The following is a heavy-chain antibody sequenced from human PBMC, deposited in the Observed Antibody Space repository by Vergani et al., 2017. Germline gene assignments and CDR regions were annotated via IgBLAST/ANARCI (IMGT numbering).Heavy chain of an antibody. CDR1: GFTFSSYG. D-gene: IGHD2-2*01. V-gene: IGHV3-30*02. CDR3: AKDQDCSSTSCYWDY. Sequence: QVQLVESGGGVVQPGGSLRLSCAASGFTFSSYGMHWVRQAPGKGLEWVAFIRYDGSNKYYADSVKGRFTISRDNSKNKLYLQMNSLRAEDTAVYYCAKDQDCSSTSCYWDYWGQGTLVTVSS. CDR2: IRYDGSNK. J-gene: IGHJ4*02.